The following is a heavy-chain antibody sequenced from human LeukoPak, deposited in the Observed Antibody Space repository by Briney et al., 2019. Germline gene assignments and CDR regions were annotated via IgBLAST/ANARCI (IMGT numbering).Heavy chain of an antibody. Sequence: SVKVSCKASGGTFSSYGISWVRQVPGQGLEWMGRIIPMSGIAKTAQKFQGRVTMTRDTSTSTVYMELSSLRSEDTAVYYCARDRGGSYDAFDIWGQGTMVTVSS. CDR1: GGTFSSYG. CDR2: IIPMSGIA. V-gene: IGHV1-69*04. CDR3: ARDRGGSYDAFDI. J-gene: IGHJ3*02. D-gene: IGHD1-26*01.